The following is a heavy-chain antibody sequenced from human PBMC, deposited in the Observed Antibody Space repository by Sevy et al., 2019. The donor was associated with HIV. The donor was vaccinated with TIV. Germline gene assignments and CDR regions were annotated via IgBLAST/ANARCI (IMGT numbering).Heavy chain of an antibody. Sequence: GESLKISCAASGFTFSNAWMSWVRQAPGKGLEWVGHIKSKTDGGTTDYAAPVKGRFTISRDDSKNTLYLQMNSLKTEDTAVYYCTADSYDYVWGSLVYWGQGTLVTVSS. CDR2: IKSKTDGGTT. J-gene: IGHJ4*02. CDR1: GFTFSNAW. V-gene: IGHV3-15*01. CDR3: TADSYDYVWGSLVY. D-gene: IGHD3-16*01.